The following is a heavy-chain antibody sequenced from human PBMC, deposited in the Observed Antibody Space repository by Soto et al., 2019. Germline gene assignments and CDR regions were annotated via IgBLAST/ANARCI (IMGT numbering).Heavy chain of an antibody. CDR3: AKGPLIVVVPFDY. Sequence: EVQLLESGGGLVQPGGSLRLSCAASGINFSTYVMSWVRQAPGKGLEWVSTITSLGSTYYPDSVKGRFTISRDSSKNLLYLQMNSLRDEDTAVYYCAKGPLIVVVPFDYWGQGTLVTVSA. V-gene: IGHV3-23*01. CDR1: GINFSTYV. D-gene: IGHD2-15*01. CDR2: ITSLGST. J-gene: IGHJ4*02.